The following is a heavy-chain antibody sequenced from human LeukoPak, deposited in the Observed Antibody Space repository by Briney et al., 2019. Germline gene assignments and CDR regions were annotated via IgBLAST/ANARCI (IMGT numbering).Heavy chain of an antibody. Sequence: GDSVKLSCNASADTFTSYSICWMRQRPGPGLEWLGWISAYNSNTNYAQKLQGRVTMTTDTSTSTAYMELRSLRSDDTAVYYCARDLGDDYYDSSGTPFDYWGQGTLVTVSS. CDR3: ARDLGDDYYDSSGTPFDY. CDR2: ISAYNSNT. CDR1: ADTFTSYS. D-gene: IGHD3-22*01. J-gene: IGHJ4*02. V-gene: IGHV1-18*01.